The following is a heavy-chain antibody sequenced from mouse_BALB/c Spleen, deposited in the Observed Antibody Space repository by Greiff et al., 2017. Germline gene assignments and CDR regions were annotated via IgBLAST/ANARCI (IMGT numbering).Heavy chain of an antibody. CDR3: ASEVYYYGSSYFDY. V-gene: IGHV1-14*01. Sequence: EVKLMESGPELVKPGASVKMSCKASGYTFTSYVMHWVKQKPGQGLEWIGYINPYNDGTKYNEKFKGKATLTSDKSSSTAYMELSSLTSEDSAVYYCASEVYYYGSSYFDYWGQGTTLTVSS. D-gene: IGHD1-1*01. CDR1: GYTFTSYV. J-gene: IGHJ2*01. CDR2: INPYNDGT.